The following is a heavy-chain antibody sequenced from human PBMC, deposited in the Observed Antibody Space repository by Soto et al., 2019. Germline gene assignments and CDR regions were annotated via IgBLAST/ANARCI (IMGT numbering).Heavy chain of an antibody. CDR1: GYSFTVYT. Sequence: QVQLVQSGAEVKKPGASVKVSCKASGYSFTVYTLHWVRQAPGQSPEWLGCINAGHGTTKVSQKFQGRLMITRDTSASMGYMELTGLTSQDTAVYYCARDVGLFRFFFDFWGQGSLVTVSS. CDR2: INAGHGTT. D-gene: IGHD1-26*01. CDR3: ARDVGLFRFFFDF. V-gene: IGHV1-3*01. J-gene: IGHJ4*02.